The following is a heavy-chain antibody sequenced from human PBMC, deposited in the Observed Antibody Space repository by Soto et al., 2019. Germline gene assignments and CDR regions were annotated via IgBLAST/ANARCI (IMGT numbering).Heavy chain of an antibody. CDR2: IIPIISIV. CDR1: GGVFSSHT. D-gene: IGHD2-8*02. J-gene: IGHJ4*02. CDR3: ASLMGNSTGWVDY. V-gene: IGHV1-69*02. Sequence: QVQWVQSGAEVKKPGSSVKVSCKASGGVFSSHTISWVRQAPGQGLEWMGRIIPIISIVNYAQKFQDRATINADKPTNTAYMERNNWRREDTAVYFCASLMGNSTGWVDYWGQGTLVTVSS.